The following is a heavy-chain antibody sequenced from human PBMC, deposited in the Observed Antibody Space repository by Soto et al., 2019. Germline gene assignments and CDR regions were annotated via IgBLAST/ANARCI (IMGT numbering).Heavy chain of an antibody. Sequence: QLQLQESGPGLVKPSETLSLTCTVSGGSISSSSYYWGWIRQPPGKGLEWIGSIYYSGSTYYNPSLKSRVTISVDTSKKRFSLKQSSVNDADTAVYYCARHSPPAGVVARSWFDPWGQGTMVTVSS. CDR1: GGSISSSSYY. CDR2: IYYSGST. D-gene: IGHD2-15*01. J-gene: IGHJ5*02. CDR3: ARHSPPAGVVARSWFDP. V-gene: IGHV4-39*01.